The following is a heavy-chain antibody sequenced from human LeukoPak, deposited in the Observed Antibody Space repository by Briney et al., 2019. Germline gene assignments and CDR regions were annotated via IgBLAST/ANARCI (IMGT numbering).Heavy chain of an antibody. V-gene: IGHV3-9*01. Sequence: GGSLRLSCAASGFTFSSYAMSWVRQAPGKGLEWVSGICWNSGSIGYADSVKGRFTISRDNAKNSLYLQMNSLRAEDTALYYCAKDMSGQTGDTALDYWGQGTLVTVSS. CDR1: GFTFSSYA. D-gene: IGHD5-18*01. J-gene: IGHJ4*02. CDR3: AKDMSGQTGDTALDY. CDR2: ICWNSGSI.